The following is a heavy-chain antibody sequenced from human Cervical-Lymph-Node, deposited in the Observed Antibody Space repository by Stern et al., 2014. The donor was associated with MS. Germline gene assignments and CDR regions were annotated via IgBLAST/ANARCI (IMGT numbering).Heavy chain of an antibody. CDR1: GYNFIDHA. J-gene: IGHJ4*02. D-gene: IGHD4-11*01. Sequence: QVHLVQSGAEVKKPGASMTISCKTSGYNFIDHAIHWVRQAPGQRLEWMGWINGGPGTTKYSQKFQGRVSLTRDKAASAAYMDLSSLSPDDTAVYYCARQPDYSDFLDFWGQGTLVTVSS. V-gene: IGHV1-3*01. CDR3: ARQPDYSDFLDF. CDR2: INGGPGTT.